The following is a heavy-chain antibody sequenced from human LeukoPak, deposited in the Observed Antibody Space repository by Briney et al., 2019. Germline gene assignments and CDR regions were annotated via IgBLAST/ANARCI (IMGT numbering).Heavy chain of an antibody. D-gene: IGHD4-17*01. Sequence: GGSLRLSCAASGFTFSSYSMNWVRQAPGKGLEWVASIKEDGSDKYYVDSVRGRFTISRDNMKNSLYVQMSSLRAEDTAVYYCARLKDAVTIFDCWGQGILVTVSS. CDR2: IKEDGSDK. CDR3: ARLKDAVTIFDC. J-gene: IGHJ5*01. CDR1: GFTFSSYS. V-gene: IGHV3-7*01.